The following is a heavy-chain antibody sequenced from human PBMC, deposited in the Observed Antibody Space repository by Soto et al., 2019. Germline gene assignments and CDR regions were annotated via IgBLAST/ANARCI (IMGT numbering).Heavy chain of an antibody. D-gene: IGHD4-17*01. CDR1: GGSISSGDYY. Sequence: PSETLSLTCTVSGGSISSGDYYWSWIRQPPGKGLEWIGXIXXXXXXXXXXXXXXXXXISVDTSKNQFSLKLISVTAADAAVYYCARELLTTTVTTPYNWFDPWGQGTLVTVSS. J-gene: IGHJ5*02. CDR2: IXXXXXX. V-gene: IGHV4-30-4*01. CDR3: ARELLTTTVTTPYNWFDP.